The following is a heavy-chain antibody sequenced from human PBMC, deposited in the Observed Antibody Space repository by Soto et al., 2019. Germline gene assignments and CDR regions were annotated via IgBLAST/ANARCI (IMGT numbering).Heavy chain of an antibody. CDR3: ATKTATPAPGSWRTYYYHYYGMDV. Sequence: PGGSLRLSCAASGFTFSSYSMNWVRQAPGKGLEWVSSISSSSSYIYYADSVKGRFTISRDNAKNSLYLQMNSLRAEDTAVYYCATKTATPAPGSWRTYYYHYYGMDVWGQGTKVTVSS. CDR1: GFTFSSYS. CDR2: ISSSSSYI. J-gene: IGHJ6*02. D-gene: IGHD6-13*01. V-gene: IGHV3-21*01.